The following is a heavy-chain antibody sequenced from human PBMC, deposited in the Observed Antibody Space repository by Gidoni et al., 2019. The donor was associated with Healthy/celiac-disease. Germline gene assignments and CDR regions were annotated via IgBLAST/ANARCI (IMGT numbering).Heavy chain of an antibody. V-gene: IGHV4-59*01. CDR2: IYYSGST. D-gene: IGHD6-6*01. CDR3: ARVKISSSGYFDY. Sequence: QVQLQESGPGLVKPSETLSLTCTVSGGSISSYYWSWIRQPPGKGLEWIGYIYYSGSTNYNPSLKSRVTISVDTSKNQFSLKLSSVTAADTAVYYCARVKISSSGYFDYWGQGTLVTVSS. J-gene: IGHJ4*02. CDR1: GGSISSYY.